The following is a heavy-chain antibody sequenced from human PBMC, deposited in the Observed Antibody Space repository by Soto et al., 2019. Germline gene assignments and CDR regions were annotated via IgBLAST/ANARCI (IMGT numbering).Heavy chain of an antibody. CDR2: ISGSGDST. CDR3: ARRSSSWYFDY. Sequence: EVQLLESGGGLVQPGGSLRLSCAASGFTFSSYAMKWVRQAPGKGLEWVSVISGSGDSTYYADSVKGRLTISRDNSKNTLYLQMNSLRAEDTAVYYCARRSSSWYFDYWGQGTLVTVSS. V-gene: IGHV3-23*01. CDR1: GFTFSSYA. J-gene: IGHJ4*02. D-gene: IGHD6-13*01.